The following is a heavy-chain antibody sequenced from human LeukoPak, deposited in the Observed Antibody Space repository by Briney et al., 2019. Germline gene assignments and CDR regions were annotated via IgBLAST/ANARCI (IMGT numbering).Heavy chain of an antibody. V-gene: IGHV3-30*18. CDR2: ISYDGSNK. CDR3: AKDSRYFDWLSSGYYFDY. D-gene: IGHD3-9*01. J-gene: IGHJ4*02. Sequence: GRSLRLSCAASGFTFSSYGMHWVRQAPGKGLEWVAVISYDGSNKYYADSVKGRFTISRDNSKNTLYLQMNSLRAEDTAVYYCAKDSRYFDWLSSGYYFDYWGQGTLVTVSS. CDR1: GFTFSSYG.